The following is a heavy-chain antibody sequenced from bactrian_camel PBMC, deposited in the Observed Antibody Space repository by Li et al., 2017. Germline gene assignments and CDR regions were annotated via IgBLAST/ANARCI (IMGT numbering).Heavy chain of an antibody. CDR1: GYTAGRHC. CDR3: GTRYPGSWYRTY. V-gene: IGHV3S55*01. J-gene: IGHJ4*01. D-gene: IGHD6*01. Sequence: QLVESGGGSVQAGGSLRLSCEASGYTAGRHCMAWFRQAPGKERETVASIDSADNAKYTGSVKGRFTISRNDLNDTTYLQMDNVKSEDTALYYCGTRYPGSWYRTYWGQGTQVTVS. CDR2: IDSADNA.